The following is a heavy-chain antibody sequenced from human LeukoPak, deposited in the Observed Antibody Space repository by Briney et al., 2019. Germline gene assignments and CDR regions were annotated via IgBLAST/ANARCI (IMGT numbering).Heavy chain of an antibody. Sequence: GGSLRLSCAAAGFTFSSYSMNWVRQAPGKGQEWVSSISSGSDYIQYADSVKGRFTISRDNAKNSLYLQMSSLSAEDTAVYYCARLDESEGDYWGQGTLVTVSS. V-gene: IGHV3-21*06. J-gene: IGHJ4*02. CDR3: ARLDESEGDY. CDR1: GFTFSSYS. CDR2: ISSGSDYI.